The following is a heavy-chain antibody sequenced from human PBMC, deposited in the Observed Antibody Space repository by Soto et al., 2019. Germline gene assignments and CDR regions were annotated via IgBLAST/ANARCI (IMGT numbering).Heavy chain of an antibody. V-gene: IGHV1-18*01. CDR3: ARDPYYHDNNGYSPSLPGWFAT. Sequence: GASVKVSCKASGYTFSNYGISWVRQAPGQGLEWMGWISGYNGNTNYAQKIQGRVTMTTDTSTNTAYMELRSLRSDDTAFYYCARDPYYHDNNGYSPSLPGWFATWGQGTLVTVSS. CDR1: GYTFSNYG. CDR2: ISGYNGNT. D-gene: IGHD3-22*01. J-gene: IGHJ5*02.